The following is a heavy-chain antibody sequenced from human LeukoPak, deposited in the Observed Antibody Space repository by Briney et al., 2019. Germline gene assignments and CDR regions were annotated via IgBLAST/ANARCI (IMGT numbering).Heavy chain of an antibody. D-gene: IGHD3-10*01. J-gene: IGHJ6*02. CDR1: GGSFSGYY. CDR3: ARSGTMVRGVPLEIPYYYYYGMDV. CDR2: INHSGST. V-gene: IGHV4-34*01. Sequence: PSETLSLTCAVYGGSFSGYYWSWIRQPPGKGLEWIGEINHSGSTNYNPSLKSRVTISVDTSKNQFSLKLSSVTAADTAVYYCARSGTMVRGVPLEIPYYYYYGMDVWGQGTTVTVSS.